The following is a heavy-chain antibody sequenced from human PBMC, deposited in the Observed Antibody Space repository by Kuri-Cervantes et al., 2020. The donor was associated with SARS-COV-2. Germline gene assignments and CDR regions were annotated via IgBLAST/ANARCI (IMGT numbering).Heavy chain of an antibody. CDR1: GYTFTGYY. Sequence: ASVKVSCKASGYTFTGYYMHWVRQAPGQELEWRGWINPNSGGTNYAQKFQGWVTMTRDTSISTVYMELSRLRSDDTAVYYCARSTPSRRLLGISQGGAFEIWGQGTMVTVSS. D-gene: IGHD4-17*01. CDR3: ARSTPSRRLLGISQGGAFEI. J-gene: IGHJ3*02. V-gene: IGHV1-2*04. CDR2: INPNSGGT.